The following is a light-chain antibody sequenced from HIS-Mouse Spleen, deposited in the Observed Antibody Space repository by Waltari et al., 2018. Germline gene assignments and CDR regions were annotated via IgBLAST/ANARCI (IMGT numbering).Light chain of an antibody. CDR2: DVS. J-gene: IGLJ2*01. CDR1: ISDVVGYNY. V-gene: IGLV2-14*03. Sequence: SALTQPASVSGSPGQSTTISFTGTISDVVGYNYVSWYQQHPGKAPKLMIYDVSNRPSGVSNRFSGSKSGNTASLTISGLQAEDEADYYCSSYTSSSTLVVFGGGTKLTVL. CDR3: SSYTSSSTLVV.